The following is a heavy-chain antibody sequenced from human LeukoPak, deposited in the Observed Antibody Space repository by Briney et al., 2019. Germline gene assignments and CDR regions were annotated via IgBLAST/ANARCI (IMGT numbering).Heavy chain of an antibody. J-gene: IGHJ5*02. D-gene: IGHD4/OR15-4a*01. CDR3: ARVLWEDYGKFVEFDP. Sequence: PGGSLRLSCAASGFNFIDYAMTWVRQAPGKGLEWVSGLSYDGGNTYYADSLKGRFTISRDNSRNTLYLQMSGLRAEDTAVYYCARVLWEDYGKFVEFDPWGQGTLVTVSS. V-gene: IGHV3-23*01. CDR1: GFNFIDYA. CDR2: LSYDGGNT.